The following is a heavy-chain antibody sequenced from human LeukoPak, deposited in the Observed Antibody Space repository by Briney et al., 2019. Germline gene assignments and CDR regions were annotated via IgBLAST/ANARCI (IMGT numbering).Heavy chain of an antibody. CDR1: GGSISGYY. D-gene: IGHD5-18*01. CDR2: IFYSRST. J-gene: IGHJ4*02. CDR3: ARRPPAEYSFDS. V-gene: IGHV4-59*01. Sequence: PSETLSLTCSVSGGSISGYYWSWIRQPSGRGLEWIGYIFYSRSTSYNPSLRSRVTISVDTSKNQFSLRLSSVTAADTAQYYCARRPPAEYSFDSWGQGTLVTVS.